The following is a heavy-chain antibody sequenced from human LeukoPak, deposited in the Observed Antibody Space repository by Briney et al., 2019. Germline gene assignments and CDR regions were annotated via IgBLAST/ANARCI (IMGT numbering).Heavy chain of an antibody. CDR3: ARAPSEIGGYYPEYFRH. CDR2: IKSDGKT. J-gene: IGHJ1*01. D-gene: IGHD3-22*01. V-gene: IGHV3-74*01. Sequence: GGSLRLSCAASGFTFSSYWMHWVRQAPGKGLVWVSRIKSDGKTNYADSVKGRFTISRDSAKNTVSLQMNSLRAEDTGVYYCARAPSEIGGYYPEYFRHWGQGTLVTISS. CDR1: GFTFSSYW.